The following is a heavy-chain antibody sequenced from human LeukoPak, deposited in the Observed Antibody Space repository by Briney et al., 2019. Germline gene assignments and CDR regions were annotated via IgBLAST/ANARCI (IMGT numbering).Heavy chain of an antibody. V-gene: IGHV4-34*01. Sequence: KTSETLSLTCAVYGGSFSVYYWSWIRQPPGKGLEWIGEINHSGSTNYNTSLKSRVTISVGTSKNQFSLKLSSVTAADTAVYYCARREGYCSSTSCAYYYYGMDVWGQGTTVTVSS. CDR2: INHSGST. CDR3: ARREGYCSSTSCAYYYYGMDV. CDR1: GGSFSVYY. J-gene: IGHJ6*02. D-gene: IGHD2-2*01.